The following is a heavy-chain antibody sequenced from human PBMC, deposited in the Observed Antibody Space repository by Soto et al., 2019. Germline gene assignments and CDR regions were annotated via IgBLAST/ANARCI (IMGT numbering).Heavy chain of an antibody. V-gene: IGHV1-46*01. CDR3: ARALRYCSNTNCYPFDY. J-gene: IGHJ4*02. Sequence: ASVKVSCKASGYTFTTYYVHWVRQAPGQGLEWMGIINPVGGSTNYALMFQGRVTMTRDTSTSTVYMELSSLRSEDTAIYYCARALRYCSNTNCYPFDYWGQGTLVTVSS. D-gene: IGHD2-2*01. CDR2: INPVGGST. CDR1: GYTFTTYY.